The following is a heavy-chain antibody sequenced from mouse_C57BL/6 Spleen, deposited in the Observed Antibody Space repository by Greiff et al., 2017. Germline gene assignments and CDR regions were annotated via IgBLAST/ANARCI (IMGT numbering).Heavy chain of an antibody. J-gene: IGHJ3*01. D-gene: IGHD1-1*01. CDR3: ARTHYYGSSRPWCAY. V-gene: IGHV1-52*01. CDR2: IDPSDSET. CDR1: GYTFTSYW. Sequence: QVQLQQPGAELVRPGSSVKLSCKASGYTFTSYWMHWVKQRPIQGLEWIGNIDPSDSETHYNQKFKDKATLTVDKSSSTAYMQLSSLTSEDSAVYYCARTHYYGSSRPWCAYWGQGTLVTVSA.